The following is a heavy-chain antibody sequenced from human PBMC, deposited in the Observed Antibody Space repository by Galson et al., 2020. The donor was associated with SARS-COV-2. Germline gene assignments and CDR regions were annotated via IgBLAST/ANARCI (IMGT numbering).Heavy chain of an antibody. J-gene: IGHJ4*02. CDR1: GGSFSGYY. Sequence: SETLSLTCAVYGGSFSGYYWSWIRQPPGKGLEWIGEINHSGSTNYNPSLKSRVTISVDTSKNQFSLKLSSVTAADTAVYYCARILDIVATSPRFDYWGQGTLVTVSS. V-gene: IGHV4-34*01. CDR2: INHSGST. CDR3: ARILDIVATSPRFDY. D-gene: IGHD5-12*01.